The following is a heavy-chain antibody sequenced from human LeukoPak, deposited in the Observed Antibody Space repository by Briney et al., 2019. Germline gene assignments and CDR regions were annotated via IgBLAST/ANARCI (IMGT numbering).Heavy chain of an antibody. V-gene: IGHV3-11*04. CDR1: GFTFSDYY. Sequence: GGSLRLSCAASGFTFSDYYMSWIRQAPGKGLEWVSYISSSGSTIYYADSVKGRFTISRDNAKNSLYLQMNSLRAEDTAVYYCARVDYSDTYYYYYYMDVWGKGTTVTVSS. J-gene: IGHJ6*03. D-gene: IGHD4-11*01. CDR3: ARVDYSDTYYYYYYMDV. CDR2: ISSSGSTI.